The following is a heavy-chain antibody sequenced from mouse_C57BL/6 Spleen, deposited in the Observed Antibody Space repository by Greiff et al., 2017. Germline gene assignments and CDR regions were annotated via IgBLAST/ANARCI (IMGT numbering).Heavy chain of an antibody. V-gene: IGHV1-55*01. CDR3: ARSLYYYGSSSVAY. D-gene: IGHD1-1*01. Sequence: QVQLQQPGAELVKPGASVKMSCKASGYTFTSYWITWVKQRPGQGLEWIGDIYPGSGSTNYNEKFKSKATLTVDTSSSTAYMQLSSLTSEDSAVYYCARSLYYYGSSSVAYWGQGTLVTVSA. CDR2: IYPGSGST. CDR1: GYTFTSYW. J-gene: IGHJ3*01.